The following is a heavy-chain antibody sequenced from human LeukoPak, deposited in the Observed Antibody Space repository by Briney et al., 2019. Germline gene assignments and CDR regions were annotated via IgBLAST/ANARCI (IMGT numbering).Heavy chain of an antibody. V-gene: IGHV4-34*01. D-gene: IGHD3-10*01. CDR1: SGSFSDHY. CDR3: ARMIRGVQSHLSWFDS. CDR2: INHSGTT. J-gene: IGHJ5*01. Sequence: PSETLSVTCAVYSGSFSDHYWSWIRQSPGKGLEWIGEINHSGTTNYFPSLKSRATISVDTSKNQFSLKLSSVTAADTAVCYCARMIRGVQSHLSWFDSWGQGTLVTVSS.